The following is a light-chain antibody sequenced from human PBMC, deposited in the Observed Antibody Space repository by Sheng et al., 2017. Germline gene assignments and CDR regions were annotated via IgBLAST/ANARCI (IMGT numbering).Light chain of an antibody. V-gene: IGKV1-5*03. CDR2: KAS. J-gene: IGKJ3*01. Sequence: DIQMTQSPSTLSASVGDRVTITCRASQSISSWLAWYQQQPGKAPKLLIYKASSLETGVPSRFSGSGSGTEFTLTISSLQPEDFATYFCQQYSSSPFTFGPGTKVEI. CDR1: QSISSW. CDR3: QQYSSSPFT.